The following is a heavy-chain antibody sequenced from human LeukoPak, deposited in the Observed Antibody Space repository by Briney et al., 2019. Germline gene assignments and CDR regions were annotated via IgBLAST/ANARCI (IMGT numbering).Heavy chain of an antibody. J-gene: IGHJ5*02. CDR1: GFIFSNYA. CDR2: VAGGATDT. D-gene: IGHD1-1*01. CDR3: ASRGTTGS. V-gene: IGHV3-23*01. Sequence: GGSLRLSCAASGFIFSNYAMTWVRQAPGKGLEWVSTVAGGATDTYYADSVKGRFTISRDNSRNTLYLQMNSLRVEDTAVYYCASRGTTGSWGQGTLVTVSS.